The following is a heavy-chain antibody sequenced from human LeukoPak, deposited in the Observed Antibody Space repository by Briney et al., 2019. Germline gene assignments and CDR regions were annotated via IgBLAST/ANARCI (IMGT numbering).Heavy chain of an antibody. CDR3: ARDRGELTGYYSPYFDY. CDR1: GYTFTSYG. D-gene: IGHD3-9*01. J-gene: IGHJ4*02. Sequence: ASVKVSCKASGYTFTSYGISWVRQAPGQGLEWMGWISAYNGNTNYAQKLQGRVTMTTDTSTSTAYMELRSLRSDDTAVYYCARDRGELTGYYSPYFDYWGQGTLVTVSS. V-gene: IGHV1-18*01. CDR2: ISAYNGNT.